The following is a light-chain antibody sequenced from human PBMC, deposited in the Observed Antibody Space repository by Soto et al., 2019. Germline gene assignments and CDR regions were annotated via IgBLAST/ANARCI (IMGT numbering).Light chain of an antibody. CDR1: ASNLGGNP. CDR3: AAWDDSLTAVV. CDR2: TNH. J-gene: IGLJ2*01. Sequence: QSVLTQPPSVSGTPGQKVSISCSGSASNLGGNPVNWYQHLPGAAPKLLIYTNHQRPSGVPDRFSGSKSGTSASLAISGLRYEDEADFYCAAWDDSLTAVVFGGGTKLTVL. V-gene: IGLV1-44*01.